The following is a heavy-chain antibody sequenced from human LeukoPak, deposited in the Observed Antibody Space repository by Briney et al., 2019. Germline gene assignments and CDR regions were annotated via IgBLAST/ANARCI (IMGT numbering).Heavy chain of an antibody. Sequence: SGGSLRLSCAASGFTFSSYAMHWVRQAPGKGLEWVAVISYDGSNKYYADSVKGRFTISRDNSKNTLYLQMNSLRAEDTAVYYCARGQYSYAYFDYWGQGTLVTVSS. CDR1: GFTFSSYA. D-gene: IGHD5-18*01. CDR3: ARGQYSYAYFDY. CDR2: ISYDGSNK. V-gene: IGHV3-30*04. J-gene: IGHJ4*02.